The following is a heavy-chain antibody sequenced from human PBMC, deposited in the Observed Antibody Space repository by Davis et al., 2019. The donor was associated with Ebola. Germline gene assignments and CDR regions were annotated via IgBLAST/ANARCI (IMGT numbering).Heavy chain of an antibody. CDR1: GYSFTSYW. Sequence: GESLKISCKGSGYSFTSYWISWVRQMLGKGLEWMGRIDPSDSYTNYSPSFQGHVTISADKSISTAYLQWSSLKASDTAMYYCASAKYYYYGMDVWGQGTTVTVSS. V-gene: IGHV5-10-1*01. D-gene: IGHD4/OR15-4a*01. J-gene: IGHJ6*02. CDR2: IDPSDSYT. CDR3: ASAKYYYYGMDV.